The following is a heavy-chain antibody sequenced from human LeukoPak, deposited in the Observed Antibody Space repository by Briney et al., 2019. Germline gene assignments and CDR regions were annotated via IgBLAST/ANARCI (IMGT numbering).Heavy chain of an antibody. CDR2: ISPNSGGT. D-gene: IGHD3-22*01. CDR1: GYSFSGHY. J-gene: IGHJ3*02. Sequence: ASVKVSCKASGYSFSGHYMHWVRQAPGQGPEWMGWISPNSGGTNYAQKFQGRVTITADESTSTAYMELSSLRSEDTAVYYCARYGLYDSSGYGAFDIWGQGTMVTVSS. V-gene: IGHV1-2*02. CDR3: ARYGLYDSSGYGAFDI.